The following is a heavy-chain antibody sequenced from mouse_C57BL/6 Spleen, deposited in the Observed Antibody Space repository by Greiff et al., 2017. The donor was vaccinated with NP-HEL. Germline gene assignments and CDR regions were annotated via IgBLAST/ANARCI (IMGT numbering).Heavy chain of an antibody. D-gene: IGHD1-1*01. CDR2: INPNYGTN. J-gene: IGHJ1*03. CDR1: GYSFTDYN. V-gene: IGHV1-39*01. Sequence: EVQLVESGPELVKPGASVKISCKASGYSFTDYNMNWVKQSNGKSLEWIGVINPNYGTNSYNQKFKGKATLTVDQSSSTAYMQLNSLTSEDSAVYYCARGVRSQRGWYFDVWGTGTTVTVSS. CDR3: ARGVRSQRGWYFDV.